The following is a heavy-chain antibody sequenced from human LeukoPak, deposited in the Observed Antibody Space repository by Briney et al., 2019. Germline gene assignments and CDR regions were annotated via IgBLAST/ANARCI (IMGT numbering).Heavy chain of an antibody. Sequence: AGGSLRLSCAASGFTFSSYSMNWVRQAPGKGLEWVANIKQDGSEKYYVDSVKGRFTISRDNAKNSLYLQINSLRAEDTAVYYCARVWFPATLVDPWGQGTLVTVSS. D-gene: IGHD2/OR15-2a*01. V-gene: IGHV3-7*01. CDR2: IKQDGSEK. J-gene: IGHJ5*02. CDR1: GFTFSSYS. CDR3: ARVWFPATLVDP.